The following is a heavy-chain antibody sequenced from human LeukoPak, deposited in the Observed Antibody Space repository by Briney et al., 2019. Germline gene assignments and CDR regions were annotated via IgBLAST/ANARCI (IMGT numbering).Heavy chain of an antibody. Sequence: SETLSLTCAVYGGSFSGYYWSWIRQPPGKGLEWIGYIYYSGSTNYNPSLKSRVTISVDTSKNQFSPKLSSVTAADTAVYYCARGIAAAGTTTNWFDPWGQGTLVTVSS. CDR1: GGSFSGYY. CDR2: IYYSGST. CDR3: ARGIAAAGTTTNWFDP. J-gene: IGHJ5*02. D-gene: IGHD6-13*01. V-gene: IGHV4-59*01.